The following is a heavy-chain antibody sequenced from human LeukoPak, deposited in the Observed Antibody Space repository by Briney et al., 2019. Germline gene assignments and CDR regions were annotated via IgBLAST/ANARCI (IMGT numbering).Heavy chain of an antibody. V-gene: IGHV1-18*01. Sequence: ASVKVSCKALGYTFTNYGISWVRQAPGQGLEWMGWISAYNGNTDYAQKLQGRVTMTTDTSSSTAYMELRSLRSDDTAIYYCAREAYSSTAREPFDIWGQGTMVTVSS. J-gene: IGHJ3*02. CDR3: AREAYSSTAREPFDI. D-gene: IGHD6-19*01. CDR1: GYTFTNYG. CDR2: ISAYNGNT.